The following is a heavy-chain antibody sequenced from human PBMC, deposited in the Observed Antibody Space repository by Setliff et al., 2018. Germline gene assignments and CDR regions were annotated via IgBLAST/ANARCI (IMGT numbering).Heavy chain of an antibody. D-gene: IGHD3-10*01. CDR1: GNSFTGHF. CDR3: ARVGSLAPLYYGNY. V-gene: IGHV1-2*02. Sequence: GASVKVSCKVSGNSFTGHFLHWVRQAPGRGLEWMGWINPDSGDTHSPQNFQGRVTMTRDTSISTAYMELSRLRSDDTAVYYCARVGSLAPLYYGNYWGQGTLVTVSS. CDR2: INPDSGDT. J-gene: IGHJ4*02.